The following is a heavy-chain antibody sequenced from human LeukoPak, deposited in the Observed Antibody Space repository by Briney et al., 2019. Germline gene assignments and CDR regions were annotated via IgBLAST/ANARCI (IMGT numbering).Heavy chain of an antibody. D-gene: IGHD3-10*01. CDR2: MNPNSGNT. CDR3: ARGVGTKLLWFGESSHIDY. Sequence: GASVEVSCKASGYTFTSYDINWVRQATGQGLEWMGWMNPNSGNTGYAQKFQGRVTMTRNTSISTAYMELSSLRSEDTAVYYCARGVGTKLLWFGESSHIDYWGQGTLVTVSS. V-gene: IGHV1-8*01. J-gene: IGHJ4*02. CDR1: GYTFTSYD.